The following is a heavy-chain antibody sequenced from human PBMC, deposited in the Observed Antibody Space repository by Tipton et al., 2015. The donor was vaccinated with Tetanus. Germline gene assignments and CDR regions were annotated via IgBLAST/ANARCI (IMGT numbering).Heavy chain of an antibody. J-gene: IGHJ4*02. Sequence: SLRLSCAASGFTFSSYWMSWVRQAPGKGLEWVANIKQDGSEKYYVDSVKGRFTISRDNAKNSLYLQMNSLRAKDTAVYYCARSKAVAGTGEFGYWGQGTLVTVSS. CDR2: IKQDGSEK. CDR3: ARSKAVAGTGEFGY. V-gene: IGHV3-7*03. CDR1: GFTFSSYW. D-gene: IGHD6-19*01.